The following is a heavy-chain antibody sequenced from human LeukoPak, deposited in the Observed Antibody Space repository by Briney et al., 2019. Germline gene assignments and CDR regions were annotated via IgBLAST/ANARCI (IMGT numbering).Heavy chain of an antibody. Sequence: GGSLRLSCAASEFTFTSYAFHWVPQAPGKGLEWIAFISYDGSNRFYADSVKGRFTISRDNSKNTLYLQMNSLRAEDTAVYYCARDLGPTYCILDYWGQGTLVTVSS. J-gene: IGHJ4*02. CDR3: ARDLGPTYCILDY. V-gene: IGHV3-30-3*01. CDR2: ISYDGSNR. CDR1: EFTFTSYA. D-gene: IGHD3-16*01.